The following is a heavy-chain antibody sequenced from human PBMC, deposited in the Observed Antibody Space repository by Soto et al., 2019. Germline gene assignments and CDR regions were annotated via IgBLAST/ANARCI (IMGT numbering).Heavy chain of an antibody. D-gene: IGHD3-10*01. Sequence: GGALRLSSAASGFSFRHYCMHWVRQAPGKGLVWVSRISPDGRTTTYADSVKGRFTISRDNAKSTLYLQMNSLTVEDGAVYYCADSWLPTSYWGPGTLVSVSS. CDR3: ADSWLPTSY. V-gene: IGHV3-74*01. CDR1: GFSFRHYC. CDR2: ISPDGRTT. J-gene: IGHJ4*02.